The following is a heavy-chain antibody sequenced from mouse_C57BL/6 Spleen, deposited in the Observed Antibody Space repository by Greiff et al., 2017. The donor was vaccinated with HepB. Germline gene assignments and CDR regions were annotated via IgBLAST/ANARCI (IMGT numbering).Heavy chain of an antibody. D-gene: IGHD1-1*01. Sequence: QVQLQQPGAELVMPGASVKLSCKASGYTFTSYWMHWVKQRPGQGLEWIGEIDPSDSYTNYNQKFKGKSTLSVDKSSSTASLQLSSLTSEDSAVYYCARSTTVVAFYWYFDVWGTGTTVTVSS. CDR1: GYTFTSYW. J-gene: IGHJ1*03. CDR2: IDPSDSYT. V-gene: IGHV1-69*01. CDR3: ARSTTVVAFYWYFDV.